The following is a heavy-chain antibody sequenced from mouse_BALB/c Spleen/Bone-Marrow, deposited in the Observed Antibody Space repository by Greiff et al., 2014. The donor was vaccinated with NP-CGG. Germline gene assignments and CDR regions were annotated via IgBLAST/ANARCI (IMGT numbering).Heavy chain of an antibody. CDR3: ARRQFITTAAWFAY. Sequence: VQLQQSGPELVKPWASVEMSFKASGYTFTSYVMHWGKQKPGQGLEWIGYINPYNDGTKYNEKFKGKATLTSDKSSSTAYMELSSLTSEDSAVYYCARRQFITTAAWFAYWGQGTLVTVSA. V-gene: IGHV1-14*01. CDR2: INPYNDGT. J-gene: IGHJ3*01. D-gene: IGHD1-2*01. CDR1: GYTFTSYV.